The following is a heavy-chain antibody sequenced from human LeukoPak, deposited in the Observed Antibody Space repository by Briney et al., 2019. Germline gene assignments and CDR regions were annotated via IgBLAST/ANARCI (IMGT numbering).Heavy chain of an antibody. D-gene: IGHD6-13*01. CDR2: IRYDGKNTK. CDR1: GFSFRNYG. J-gene: IGHJ4*02. V-gene: IGHV3-30*02. Sequence: GGSLRLSCAASGFSFRNYGMHWVRRAPGKGLEWVAFIRYDGKNTKYHVDSVKGRFTISRDNSRDTVDLQMNSLRAEDTAVYYCAREGSSWAPVDYWGQGTLVTVSS. CDR3: AREGSSWAPVDY.